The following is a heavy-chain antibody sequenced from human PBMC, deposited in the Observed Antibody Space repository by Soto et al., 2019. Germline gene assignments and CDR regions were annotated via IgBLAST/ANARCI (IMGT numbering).Heavy chain of an antibody. CDR3: AKIGTLDHYYMDV. Sequence: GGSLRPSCAASGFTVGNYGMFWVRQDPGKGLEWVSGISCNSGSTGYADSVKGRFTISRDNAKNSLYLQMNSLRAEDTALCYCAKIGTLDHYYMDVWGKGTTVTVSS. V-gene: IGHV3-9*01. CDR1: GFTVGNYG. CDR2: ISCNSGST. J-gene: IGHJ6*03. D-gene: IGHD3-3*01.